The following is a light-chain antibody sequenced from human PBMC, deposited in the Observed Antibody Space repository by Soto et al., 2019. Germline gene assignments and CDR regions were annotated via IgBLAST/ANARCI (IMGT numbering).Light chain of an antibody. Sequence: EIVMTQSPATLSVAPGERATLSCRASQSDGTRLAGYQQKPGQAPRLLIYSASHRVTGIPDRFSGSGSGTEFTLTISSLQSEDFAVYHCQQYNDWPPITFGQGTRLEIK. CDR1: QSDGTR. J-gene: IGKJ5*01. V-gene: IGKV3-15*01. CDR3: QQYNDWPPIT. CDR2: SAS.